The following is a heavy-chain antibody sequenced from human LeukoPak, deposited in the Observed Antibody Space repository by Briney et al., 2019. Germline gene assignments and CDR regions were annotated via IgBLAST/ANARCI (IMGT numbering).Heavy chain of an antibody. V-gene: IGHV1-69*05. CDR3: ARVDRYHYYLDV. CDR2: IMPLFNTA. J-gene: IGHJ6*03. Sequence: SVKVSCKASGGTFSSYSITWVRQAPGQGLEWMGRIMPLFNTANYAQQFQGRVTITTDESTSTAYMELSSLRFEDTAMYYCARVDRYHYYLDVWGKGTTVTVSS. CDR1: GGTFSSYS.